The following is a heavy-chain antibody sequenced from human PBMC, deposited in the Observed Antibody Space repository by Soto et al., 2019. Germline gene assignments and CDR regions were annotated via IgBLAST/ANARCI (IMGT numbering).Heavy chain of an antibody. CDR2: INPNGGGT. CDR3: ARDVDYYDSSGYYSGWFDP. J-gene: IGHJ5*02. D-gene: IGHD3-22*01. CDR1: GYTFTGYF. Sequence: QVQLVQSGAEVKKPGASGKVSCKASGYTFTGYFMHWGEQPPGQGLRGRGGINPNGGGTNYAQSFQGWVTMTRDTSISTAYMELSRLRSDDTAVYYCARDVDYYDSSGYYSGWFDPWGQGTLVTVSS. V-gene: IGHV1-2*04.